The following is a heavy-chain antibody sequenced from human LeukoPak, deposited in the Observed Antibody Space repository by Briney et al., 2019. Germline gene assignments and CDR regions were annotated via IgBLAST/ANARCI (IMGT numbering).Heavy chain of an antibody. CDR2: ISAENGNT. V-gene: IGHV1-18*01. Sequence: ASVKVSCKASGYTFINYGISWVRQAPGQGLEWMGWISAENGNTGYVENLQGRVTMTTDTSSSTVRPDDTAVYYCARTKAPPDPWAWFDPWGQGTLVTVSS. D-gene: IGHD1-14*01. J-gene: IGHJ5*02. CDR1: GYTFINYG. CDR3: ARTKAPPDPWAWFDP.